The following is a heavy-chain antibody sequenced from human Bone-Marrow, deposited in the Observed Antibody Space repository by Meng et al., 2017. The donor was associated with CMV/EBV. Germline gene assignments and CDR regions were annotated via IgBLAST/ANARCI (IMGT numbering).Heavy chain of an antibody. D-gene: IGHD6-19*01. Sequence: ETLSLTCAASGFTFSSYSMNWVRQAPGKGLEWVSYISSSSSTIYYADSVKGRFTISRDNAKNSLYLQMNSLRAEDTAVYYCARVGGIAVAGTWGWGQGTLVTVSS. V-gene: IGHV3-48*04. J-gene: IGHJ4*02. CDR1: GFTFSSYS. CDR2: ISSSSSTI. CDR3: ARVGGIAVAGTWG.